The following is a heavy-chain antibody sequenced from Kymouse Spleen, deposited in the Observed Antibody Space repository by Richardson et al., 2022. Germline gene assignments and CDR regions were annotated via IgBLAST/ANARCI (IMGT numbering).Heavy chain of an antibody. CDR3: ARSIVGATTNYYYGMDV. CDR1: GFTFSSYD. Sequence: EVQLVESGGGLVQPGGSLRLSCAASGFTFSSYDMHWVRQATGKGLEWVSAIGTAGDTYYPGSVKGRFTISRENAKNSLYLQMNSLRAGDTAVYYCARSIVGATTNYYYGMDVWGQGTTVTVSS. D-gene: IGHD1-26*01. V-gene: IGHV3-13*01. J-gene: IGHJ6*02. CDR2: IGTAGDT.